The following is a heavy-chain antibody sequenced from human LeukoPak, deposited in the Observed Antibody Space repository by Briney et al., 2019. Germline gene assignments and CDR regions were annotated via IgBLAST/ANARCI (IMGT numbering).Heavy chain of an antibody. Sequence: PSETLSLTCAVSGGSISSSNWWSWVRQPPGKGLEWIGEIYHSGSTNYNPSLKSRVTISVDKSKNQFSLKLSSVTAADTAVYYCARASGYYYGSGSHFDYWGQGTLVTVSS. J-gene: IGHJ4*02. CDR3: ARASGYYYGSGSHFDY. CDR2: IYHSGST. D-gene: IGHD3-10*01. V-gene: IGHV4-4*02. CDR1: GGSISSSNW.